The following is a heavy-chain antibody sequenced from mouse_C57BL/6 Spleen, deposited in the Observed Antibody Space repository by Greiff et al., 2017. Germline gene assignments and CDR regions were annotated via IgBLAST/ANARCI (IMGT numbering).Heavy chain of an antibody. Sequence: EVQLQQSGPELVKPGASVKMSCKASGYTFTDYNMHWVKQSHGKSLEWIGYINPNNGGTSYNQKFKGKATLTVNKSSSTAYMELRSLTSEDSAVYYCARSPYYYGSSWGYFDYWGQGTTLTVSS. CDR1: GYTFTDYN. CDR3: ARSPYYYGSSWGYFDY. CDR2: INPNNGGT. D-gene: IGHD1-1*01. J-gene: IGHJ2*01. V-gene: IGHV1-22*01.